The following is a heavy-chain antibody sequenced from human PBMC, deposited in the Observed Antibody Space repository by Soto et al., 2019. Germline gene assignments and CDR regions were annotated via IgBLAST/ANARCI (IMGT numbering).Heavy chain of an antibody. Sequence: ASVKVSCKASGYTFTSYAMHWVRQAPGQRLEWMGWINAGNGNTKYSQKYQGRVTITRDTSASTAYMELSSLRSEDKAVYYCAREGVFSGDSCYSAVIALYYFDYWGQGTLVTVSS. CDR2: INAGNGNT. J-gene: IGHJ4*02. CDR3: AREGVFSGDSCYSAVIALYYFDY. D-gene: IGHD2-15*01. CDR1: GYTFTSYA. V-gene: IGHV1-3*01.